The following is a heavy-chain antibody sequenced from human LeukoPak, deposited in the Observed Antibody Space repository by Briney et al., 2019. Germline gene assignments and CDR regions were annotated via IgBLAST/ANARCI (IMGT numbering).Heavy chain of an antibody. J-gene: IGHJ4*02. D-gene: IGHD2-15*01. CDR3: ARDSGSNFDY. Sequence: SETLSLTCTVSGGSISSGGYYWSWIRQHPGKGLEWIGYIYYSGSTNYNPSLKSRVTMSLDTSKNQFSLKLSSVAAADTAVYHCARDSGSNFDYWGQGTLVTVSS. CDR2: IYYSGST. V-gene: IGHV4-61*08. CDR1: GGSISSGGYY.